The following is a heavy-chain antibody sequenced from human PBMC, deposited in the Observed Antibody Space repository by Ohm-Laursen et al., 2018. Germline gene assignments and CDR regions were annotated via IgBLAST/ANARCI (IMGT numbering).Heavy chain of an antibody. J-gene: IGHJ4*02. CDR1: GFTFSNFW. CDR3: ARDTSTGGIDY. Sequence: SLRLSCSASGFTFSNFWMNWVRQAPGKGLEWVAVIWYDGSNKYYADSVKGRFTISRDNSKNTLYLQMNSLRAEDTAVYYCARDTSTGGIDYWGQGTLVTVSS. CDR2: IWYDGSNK. D-gene: IGHD2-8*02. V-gene: IGHV3-33*08.